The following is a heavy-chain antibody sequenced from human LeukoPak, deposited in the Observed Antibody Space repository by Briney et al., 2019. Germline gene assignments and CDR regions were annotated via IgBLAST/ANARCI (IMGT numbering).Heavy chain of an antibody. Sequence: VRSLGLSCAASEFTFSSHGMHWVRQAPGKGLEWVAVIWYDGSNKYYVDSVKGRFTISRDNSKNTLYLQMNSLRAEDTAVYYCAKGGDYYDSSASGGFDVFDIWGQGTMVTVSS. D-gene: IGHD3-22*01. J-gene: IGHJ3*02. V-gene: IGHV3-33*06. CDR3: AKGGDYYDSSASGGFDVFDI. CDR1: EFTFSSHG. CDR2: IWYDGSNK.